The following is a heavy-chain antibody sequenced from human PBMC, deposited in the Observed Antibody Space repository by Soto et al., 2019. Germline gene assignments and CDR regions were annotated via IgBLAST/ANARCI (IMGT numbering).Heavy chain of an antibody. CDR3: AYSSTPFAS. Sequence: VQLLESGGGLVQPGGSLRLSCAASGFTFSSYAMSWVHQAPGKGLEWVSAISGSGGSTYYADSVKGRFTLSRGTPKNTLYLQLNSRRAEDTAVYYWAYSSTPFASWGQGTPLTASS. J-gene: IGHJ5*02. D-gene: IGHD6-13*01. V-gene: IGHV3-23*01. CDR1: GFTFSSYA. CDR2: ISGSGGST.